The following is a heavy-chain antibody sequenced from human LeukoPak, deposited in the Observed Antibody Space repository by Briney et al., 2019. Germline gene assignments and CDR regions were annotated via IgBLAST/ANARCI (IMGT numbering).Heavy chain of an antibody. CDR2: INPNSGGT. CDR1: GYPFTGYY. Sequence: ASVKVSCKASGYPFTGYYMHCVRQAPGQGLEWMGWINPNSGGTNYAQKFQGRVTMTRDTSISTAYMELRRLRSHDTTVHYCAILARHAYDTNSTRFDYWGQGTLVPVSS. D-gene: IGHD3-9*01. CDR3: AILARHAYDTNSTRFDY. V-gene: IGHV1-2*02. J-gene: IGHJ4*02.